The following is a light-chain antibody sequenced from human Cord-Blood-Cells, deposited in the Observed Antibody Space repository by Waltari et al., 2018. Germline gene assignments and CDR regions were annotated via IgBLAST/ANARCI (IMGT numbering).Light chain of an antibody. J-gene: IGKJ2*01. CDR2: DAS. Sequence: EIVLTQSPATLSLSPGERATLSCRASQCVSSYLAWYQQKPGQAPRLLIYDASNRATGIPARFSGSGSGTDFTLTISSLEPEDFAVYYCQQRSNWPPYTFGQGTKLEIE. V-gene: IGKV3-11*01. CDR1: QCVSSY. CDR3: QQRSNWPPYT.